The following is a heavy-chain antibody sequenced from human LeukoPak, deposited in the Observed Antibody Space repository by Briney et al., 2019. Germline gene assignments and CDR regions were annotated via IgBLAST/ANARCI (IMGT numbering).Heavy chain of an antibody. J-gene: IGHJ4*02. D-gene: IGHD1-1*01. CDR2: MYYSGGT. V-gene: IGHV4-39*07. CDR1: GGSISSGGYY. CDR3: ASRTKVQLEDY. Sequence: PSETLSLTCTVSGGSISSGGYYWSWIRQPPGKGLEWLGSMYYSGGTYYNPSLKSRVTISVDTSKNQFSLKLSSVTAADTAVYYCASRTKVQLEDYWGQGTLVTVSS.